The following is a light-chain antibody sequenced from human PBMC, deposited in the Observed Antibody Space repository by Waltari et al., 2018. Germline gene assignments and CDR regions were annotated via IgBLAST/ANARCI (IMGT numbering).Light chain of an antibody. V-gene: IGLV2-11*01. CDR2: DVS. CDR1: SSDVGGFKY. J-gene: IGLJ2*01. Sequence: QSALTQPRSVSGSPGQSVTIFCTGSSSDVGGFKYVSWYQQHSGKAPKLMICDVSKRPSGVPDRFSGSKSGNTASLTISGLQAEDEADYYCCSYTSSYVVFGGGTKLTVL. CDR3: CSYTSSYVV.